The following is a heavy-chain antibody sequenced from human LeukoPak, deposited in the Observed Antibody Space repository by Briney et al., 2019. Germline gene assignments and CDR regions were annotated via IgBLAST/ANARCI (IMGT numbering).Heavy chain of an antibody. CDR2: IYYSGST. Sequence: PSQTLSLTCTVSGASISSGDYYWSWIRQPPGKGLEWIGYIYYSGSTYYNPSLKSRVTISVDTSKNQFSLKLSSVTAADTAVYYCARGAVPASRHPFWFDPWGQGTLVTVSS. CDR3: ARGAVPASRHPFWFDP. CDR1: GASISSGDYY. D-gene: IGHD2-2*01. J-gene: IGHJ5*02. V-gene: IGHV4-30-4*01.